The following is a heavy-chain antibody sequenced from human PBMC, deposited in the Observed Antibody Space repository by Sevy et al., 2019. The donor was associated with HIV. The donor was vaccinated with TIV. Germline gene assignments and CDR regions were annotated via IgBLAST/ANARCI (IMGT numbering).Heavy chain of an antibody. D-gene: IGHD3-10*01. V-gene: IGHV3-7*01. CDR3: ARDRMVRGVINVYYYGMDV. CDR1: GFTFSSYW. CDR2: IKQDGSEK. Sequence: GGSLRLSCAASGFTFSSYWMGWVRQAPGKGLEWVANIKQDGSEKYYVDSVKGRFTISRDNAKNSLYLQMNSLRAEDTAVYYCARDRMVRGVINVYYYGMDVWGQGTTVTVSS. J-gene: IGHJ6*02.